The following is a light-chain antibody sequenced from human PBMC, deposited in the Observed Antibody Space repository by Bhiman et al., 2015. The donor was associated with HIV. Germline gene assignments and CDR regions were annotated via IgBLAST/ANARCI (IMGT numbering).Light chain of an antibody. CDR2: EVT. J-gene: IGLJ1*01. V-gene: IGLV2-8*01. CDR3: SSYISSSTDNYV. CDR1: SSDVGGYNY. Sequence: QSALTQPPSASGSPGQSVTISCTGTSSDVGGYNYVSWYQQHPGKAPKLVIYEVTKRPSGVPDRFSGSKSGNTASLTVSGLQAADEAYYYCSSYISSSTDNYVFGTGTKVTVL.